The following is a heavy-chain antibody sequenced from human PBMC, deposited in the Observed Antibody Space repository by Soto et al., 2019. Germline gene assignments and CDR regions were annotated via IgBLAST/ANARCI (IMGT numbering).Heavy chain of an antibody. CDR3: ARDATVAGRGFDY. D-gene: IGHD6-19*01. Sequence: GGSLRLSCATSGFTFSDHYMDWVRQAPGKGLEWVGRIRNKANSYTTEYAASVKGRFTISRDDSKNSVYLQMNSLKTEDTAVYYCARDATVAGRGFDYWGQGTLVTVSS. J-gene: IGHJ4*02. CDR2: IRNKANSYTT. V-gene: IGHV3-72*01. CDR1: GFTFSDHY.